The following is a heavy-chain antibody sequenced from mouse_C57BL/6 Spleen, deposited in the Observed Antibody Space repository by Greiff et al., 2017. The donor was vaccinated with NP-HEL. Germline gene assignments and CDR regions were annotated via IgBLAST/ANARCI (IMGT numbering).Heavy chain of an antibody. CDR3: ARERDGYWYFDV. CDR2: IYPGDGDT. CDR1: GYAFSSYW. D-gene: IGHD2-3*01. V-gene: IGHV1-80*01. Sequence: VQLQESGAELVKPGASVKISCKASGYAFSSYWMNWVKQRPGKGLEWIGQIYPGDGDTNYNGKFKGKATLTADKSSSTAYMQLSSLTSEDSAVYFCARERDGYWYFDVWGTGTTVTVSS. J-gene: IGHJ1*03.